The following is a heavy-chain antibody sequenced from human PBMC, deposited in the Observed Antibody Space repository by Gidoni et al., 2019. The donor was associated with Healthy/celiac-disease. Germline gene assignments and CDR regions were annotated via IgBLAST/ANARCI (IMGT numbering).Heavy chain of an antibody. J-gene: IGHJ3*02. Sequence: QVQLQESGPGLVKPSQTLSLTCPVSGGSISSGGSSWSWIRQHPGKGLEWIGYIYYSGSTYYNPSLKSRVTISVDTSKNQFSLKLISVTAADTAVYYCARELSMEGCSGGSCYSPNDAFDIWGQGTMVTVSS. D-gene: IGHD2-15*01. CDR2: IYYSGST. V-gene: IGHV4-31*03. CDR3: ARELSMEGCSGGSCYSPNDAFDI. CDR1: GGSISSGGSS.